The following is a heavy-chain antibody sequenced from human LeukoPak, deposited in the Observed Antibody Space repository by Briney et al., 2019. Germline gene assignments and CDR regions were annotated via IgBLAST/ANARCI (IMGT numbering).Heavy chain of an antibody. J-gene: IGHJ6*01. V-gene: IGHV4-59*01. Sequence: PSETLSLTCSVSGGSFTSYYWNWVRQPPGKGLEWIGYIYHSGTSKYNPSLESRITISLDMSKSHFSLKLTSVTAADTAVYYCAGWNADFWSSQNYGMGVWGQGTTVTVAS. CDR2: IYHSGTS. CDR1: GGSFTSYY. CDR3: AGWNADFWSSQNYGMGV. D-gene: IGHD3-3*01.